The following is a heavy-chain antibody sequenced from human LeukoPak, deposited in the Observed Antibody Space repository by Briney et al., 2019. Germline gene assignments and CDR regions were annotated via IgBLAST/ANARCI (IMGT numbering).Heavy chain of an antibody. Sequence: PGGSLRLSCAASGFTFDDYAMHWVRQAPGKGLEWVSAISGSGGSAYYADSVKGRFTISRDNSKNTLYLQMNSLRAEDTAVYYCAKDHDSSGYVPDAFDIWGQGTMVTVSS. D-gene: IGHD3-22*01. CDR3: AKDHDSSGYVPDAFDI. J-gene: IGHJ3*02. CDR2: ISGSGGSA. V-gene: IGHV3-23*01. CDR1: GFTFDDYA.